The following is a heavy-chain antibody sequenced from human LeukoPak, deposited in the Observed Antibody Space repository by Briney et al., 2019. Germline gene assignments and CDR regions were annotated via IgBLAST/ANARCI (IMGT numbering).Heavy chain of an antibody. CDR1: GFTFSNSD. V-gene: IGHV3-33*06. Sequence: PGSSLRLSCAASGFTFSNSDMHWVRQAPGKGLEWVAAIWDNGNNKYYGDSVNGRFTISRDNSKNTLHLQMNSLRPEDSAIYYCAKGGHCTSTSCYYFDSWGRGALVTVSA. D-gene: IGHD2-2*01. J-gene: IGHJ4*02. CDR2: IWDNGNNK. CDR3: AKGGHCTSTSCYYFDS.